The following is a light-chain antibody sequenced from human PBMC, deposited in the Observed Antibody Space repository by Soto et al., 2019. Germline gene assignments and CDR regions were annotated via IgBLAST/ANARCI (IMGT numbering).Light chain of an antibody. CDR1: QSVSNI. J-gene: IGKJ1*01. CDR2: DAC. CDR3: QQYNNWLPWT. Sequence: ILMTQSPATLSVSPGERATLSCRASQSVSNILAWYQQKPGQAPRLLIYDACTRATGIPARFSGSGSGTEFTPTISGLQSEDFAVYYCQQYNNWLPWTFGQGTKVEI. V-gene: IGKV3-15*01.